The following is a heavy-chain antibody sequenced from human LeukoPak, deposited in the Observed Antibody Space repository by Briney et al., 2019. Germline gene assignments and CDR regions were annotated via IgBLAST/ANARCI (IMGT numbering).Heavy chain of an antibody. D-gene: IGHD3-10*01. CDR3: ARALRGEGSGATGHY. CDR1: RFTFSSYS. J-gene: IGHJ4*02. CDR2: ISSSSSTI. V-gene: IGHV3-48*01. Sequence: PGGSLRLSCAASRFTFSSYSVNWVRQAPGKGLEWVSYISSSSSTIYYADSVKGRFTISRDNAKNSLYLQMNSLRAEDTAVYYCARALRGEGSGATGHYWGQGTLVTVSS.